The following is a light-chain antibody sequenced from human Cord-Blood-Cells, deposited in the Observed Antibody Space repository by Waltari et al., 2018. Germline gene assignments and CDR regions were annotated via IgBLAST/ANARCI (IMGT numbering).Light chain of an antibody. CDR1: QSVSSSY. V-gene: IGKV3-20*01. CDR3: QQYGSSPRLT. Sequence: EIVLTQSPGTLSLSPGERATLSCRASQSVSSSYLAWYQQKPGQAPRLLIYGASSRATGMPDRFSGSGSGTDFTLTISRLEPEDLAVYYCQQYGSSPRLTFGGGTKVEIK. CDR2: GAS. J-gene: IGKJ4*01.